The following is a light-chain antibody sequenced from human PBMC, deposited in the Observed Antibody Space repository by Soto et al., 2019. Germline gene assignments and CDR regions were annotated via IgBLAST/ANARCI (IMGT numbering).Light chain of an antibody. CDR3: QKYSSVPV. V-gene: IGKV1-27*01. J-gene: IGKJ3*01. Sequence: DIQMTQSPTSLSASVGDRVTITCRASQGIRTFVAWYQQKPGKAPKLLIYAASTLQSGVPSRFSGSGSGTDFTLTINSLQPEDVETYSGQKYSSVPVFGPGTKVEIK. CDR1: QGIRTF. CDR2: AAS.